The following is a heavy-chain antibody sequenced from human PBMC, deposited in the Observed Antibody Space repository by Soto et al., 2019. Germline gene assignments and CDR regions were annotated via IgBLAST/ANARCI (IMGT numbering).Heavy chain of an antibody. J-gene: IGHJ4*02. CDR2: ISYDGSNK. D-gene: IGHD5-18*01. V-gene: IGHV3-30*18. CDR1: GFTFSDYG. Sequence: GGSLRLSCAASGFTFSDYGMHWVRQAPGKGLEWVAVISYDGSNKYYADSVKGRFTISRDNSKNTLYLQMNSLRPEDTAVYYCAKLHVDTWISDYWGQGTLVTVSS. CDR3: AKLHVDTWISDY.